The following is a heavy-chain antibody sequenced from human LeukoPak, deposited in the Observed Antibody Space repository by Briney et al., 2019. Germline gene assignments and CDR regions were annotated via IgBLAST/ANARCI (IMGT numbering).Heavy chain of an antibody. D-gene: IGHD1-26*01. V-gene: IGHV1-69*13. CDR1: GYTFTSYD. CDR2: IIPIFGTA. Sequence: SVKVSCKASGYTFTSYDINWVRQATGQGLEWMGGIIPIFGTANYAQKFQGRVTITADESTSTAYMELSSLRSEDTAVYYCASFSGSYFEAYYYGMDVWGQGTTATVSS. J-gene: IGHJ6*02. CDR3: ASFSGSYFEAYYYGMDV.